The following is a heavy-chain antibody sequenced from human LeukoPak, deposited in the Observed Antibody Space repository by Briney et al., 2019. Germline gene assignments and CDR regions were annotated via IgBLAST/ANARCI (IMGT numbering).Heavy chain of an antibody. V-gene: IGHV1-2*02. Sequence: ASVTVSCTASGYTFTGYYMHWVRQAPGQGLEWMGWINPNSGGTNYAQKFQGRVTMTRDTSISTAYMELSRLRSDDTAVYYCARSLRITITFDPWGQGTLVTVSS. J-gene: IGHJ5*02. CDR1: GYTFTGYY. CDR3: ARSLRITITFDP. D-gene: IGHD3-3*01. CDR2: INPNSGGT.